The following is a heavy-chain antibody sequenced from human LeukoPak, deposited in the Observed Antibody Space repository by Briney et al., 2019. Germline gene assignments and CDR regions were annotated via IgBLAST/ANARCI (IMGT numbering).Heavy chain of an antibody. CDR1: GGTFSSYA. J-gene: IGHJ4*02. V-gene: IGHV1-69*05. CDR2: IIPIFGTA. D-gene: IGHD6-19*01. CDR3: ARDLFIAVAAFDY. Sequence: SAKVSCKASGGTFSSYAISWVRQAPGQGLEWLGGIIPIFGTANYAQKFQGRVTITTDESTSTAYMDLRSLRSDDTAVYYCARDLFIAVAAFDYWGQGTLVTVSS.